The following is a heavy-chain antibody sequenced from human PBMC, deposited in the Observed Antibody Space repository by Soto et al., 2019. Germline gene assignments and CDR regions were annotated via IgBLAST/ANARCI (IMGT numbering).Heavy chain of an antibody. D-gene: IGHD3-10*01. V-gene: IGHV3-74*01. CDR2: INGDGSGT. Sequence: EVQLVESGGGLVQPGGSLRLSCAASGFTFTGSWMHWVRQAPGKGLVWVSRINGDGSGTSYADFVKGRFIISRDDAKNTLFLQMNGMRAEDTAVYYSARGIFGSGTANDYWGQGTRVTVSS. J-gene: IGHJ4*02. CDR1: GFTFTGSW. CDR3: ARGIFGSGTANDY.